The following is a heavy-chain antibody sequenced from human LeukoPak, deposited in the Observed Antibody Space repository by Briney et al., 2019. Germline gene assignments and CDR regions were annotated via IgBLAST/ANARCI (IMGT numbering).Heavy chain of an antibody. CDR1: GGSISSYY. D-gene: IGHD6-19*01. CDR3: ARHVPIRAVAGSLYYYYGMDV. J-gene: IGHJ6*02. V-gene: IGHV4-59*08. CDR2: IYYSGST. Sequence: PSETLSLTCTVSGGSISSYYWSWIRQPPGKGLEWIGYIYYSGSTNYNPSLKSRVTISVDTSKNQFSLKLSSVTAADTAVYYCARHVPIRAVAGSLYYYYGMDVWGQGTTVTVSS.